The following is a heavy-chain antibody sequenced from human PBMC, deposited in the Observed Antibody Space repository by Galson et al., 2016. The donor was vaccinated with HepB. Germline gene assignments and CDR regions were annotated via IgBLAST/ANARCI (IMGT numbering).Heavy chain of an antibody. D-gene: IGHD3-10*01. V-gene: IGHV1-69*13. CDR2: LIPLFGAP. CDR1: GGTFTSYA. CDR3: GGSLTSYYYGSGSYNHYFDY. J-gene: IGHJ4*02. Sequence: SVKVSCKATGGTFTSYAINWVRQAPGQGLEWMGGLIPLFGAPSYAQRFQARVTITADESTTTTYFDLSSLTSEDTAVDFCGGSLTSYYYGSGSYNHYFDYWGQGTLITFSS.